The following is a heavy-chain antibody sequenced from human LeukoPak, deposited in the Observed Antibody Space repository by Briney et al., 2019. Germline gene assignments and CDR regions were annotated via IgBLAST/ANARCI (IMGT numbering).Heavy chain of an antibody. CDR1: GFTFSSYS. CDR3: AREVYYGSGSPRLDY. CDR2: ISSSSSYI. D-gene: IGHD3-10*01. Sequence: GGSLRLSCAASGFTFSSYSMNWVRQAPGKGLEWVSSISSSSSYIYYADSVKGRFTISRDNPKNSLYLQMNSLRAEDTALYYCAREVYYGSGSPRLDYWGQGTLVTVSS. V-gene: IGHV3-21*01. J-gene: IGHJ4*02.